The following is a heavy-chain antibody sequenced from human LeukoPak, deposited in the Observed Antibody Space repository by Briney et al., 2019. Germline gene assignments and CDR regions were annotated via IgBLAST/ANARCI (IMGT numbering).Heavy chain of an antibody. V-gene: IGHV1-24*01. Sequence: ASVKVSCKVSGYTLTELSMHWVRQAPGKGLELMGGFDPEDGETIYAQKFQGRVTMTEDKSTDTAYMELRSLRSEDTAVYYCATVRGSYDAFDIWGQGTMVTVSS. CDR2: FDPEDGET. J-gene: IGHJ3*02. D-gene: IGHD1-26*01. CDR1: GYTLTELS. CDR3: ATVRGSYDAFDI.